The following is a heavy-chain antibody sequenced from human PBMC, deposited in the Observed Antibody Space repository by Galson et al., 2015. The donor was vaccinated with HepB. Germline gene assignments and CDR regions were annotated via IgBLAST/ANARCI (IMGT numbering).Heavy chain of an antibody. CDR2: INHSGST. J-gene: IGHJ5*02. CDR1: GGSFSGYY. D-gene: IGHD2-2*01. V-gene: IGHV4-34*01. CDR3: ASLNRVVVVPAAMRKGVPDP. Sequence: ETLSLTCAVYGGSFSGYYWSWIRQPPGKGLEWIGEINHSGSTNYNPSLKSRVTISVDTSKNQFSLKLSSVTAADTAVYYCASLNRVVVVPAAMRKGVPDPWGQGTLVTVSS.